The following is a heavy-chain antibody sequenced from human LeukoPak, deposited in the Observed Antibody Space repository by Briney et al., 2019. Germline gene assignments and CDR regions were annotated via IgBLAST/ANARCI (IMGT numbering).Heavy chain of an antibody. V-gene: IGHV3-30-3*01. D-gene: IGHD3-10*01. CDR2: ISYDGSKK. J-gene: IGHJ3*02. CDR3: ARGLTGAQNDAFDI. CDR1: GFTFSSYA. Sequence: GGSLRLSCAGSGFTFSSYAMHWVRQAPGKGLEWVAVISYDGSKKYYADSVKGRFTTSRDNSKNTLYLQMNSLRAEDTAVYYCARGLTGAQNDAFDIWGQGTMVTVSS.